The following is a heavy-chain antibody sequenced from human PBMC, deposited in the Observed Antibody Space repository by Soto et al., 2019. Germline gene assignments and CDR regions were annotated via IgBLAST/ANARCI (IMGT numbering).Heavy chain of an antibody. J-gene: IGHJ5*02. D-gene: IGHD1-1*01. CDR3: ERVNRTNWFDP. V-gene: IGHV4-59*01. Sequence: SETLSLTCTVSGGSISSYYWSWIRQPPGKGLEWIGYIYYSGSTNYNPSLKSRVTISVDTSKNQFSLKLSSVTAADTAVYYCERVNRTNWFDPWGQGTLVTVSS. CDR2: IYYSGST. CDR1: GGSISSYY.